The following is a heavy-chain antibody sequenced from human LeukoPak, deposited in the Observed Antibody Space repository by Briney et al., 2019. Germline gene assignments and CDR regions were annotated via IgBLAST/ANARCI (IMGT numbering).Heavy chain of an antibody. D-gene: IGHD6-13*01. CDR2: IKSKTDGGTT. Sequence: GGSLRLSCAASGFTFSNAWMSWVRQAPGKGLEWVGRIKSKTDGGTTDYAAPVKGRFTISRDDSKNTLYLQMNSLKTEDTAVYYCTTGGDSSSWYVATGYYYYMDVWGKGTTVTVSS. CDR1: GFTFSNAW. V-gene: IGHV3-15*01. CDR3: TTGGDSSSWYVATGYYYYMDV. J-gene: IGHJ6*03.